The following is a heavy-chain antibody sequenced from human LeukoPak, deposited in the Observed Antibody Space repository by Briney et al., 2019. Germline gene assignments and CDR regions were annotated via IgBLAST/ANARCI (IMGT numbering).Heavy chain of an antibody. D-gene: IGHD6-25*01. CDR1: GFTFSDSW. CDR3: ARGGYSGSYYRFS. Sequence: GGSLRLFCAVSGFTFSDSWMHWVRQAPGKGPEWLSRTSKDGSDTVYADSAKGRLTASRDNAKNTVYLELTNLRPDDTALYYCARGGYSGSYYRFSWGRGTLVTVAS. CDR2: TSKDGSDT. V-gene: IGHV3-74*01. J-gene: IGHJ4*02.